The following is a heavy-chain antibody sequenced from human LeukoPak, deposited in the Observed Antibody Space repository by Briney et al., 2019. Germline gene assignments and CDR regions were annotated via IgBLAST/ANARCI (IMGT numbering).Heavy chain of an antibody. V-gene: IGHV4-30-4*02. CDR2: IYFSGST. Sequence: SETLSLTCTVSGGSISSGDYYWSWIRQPPGKGLEWIGYIYFSGSTYYNPSLKSRVTISVDTSKNQFSLKLSSVTAADTAVYYCARVGSYDSSGYYETYLDYWGQGTLVTVSS. CDR1: GGSISSGDYY. J-gene: IGHJ4*02. CDR3: ARVGSYDSSGYYETYLDY. D-gene: IGHD3-22*01.